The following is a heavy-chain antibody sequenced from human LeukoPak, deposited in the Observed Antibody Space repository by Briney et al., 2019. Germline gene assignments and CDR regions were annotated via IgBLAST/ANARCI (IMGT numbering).Heavy chain of an antibody. CDR2: IKEDGSEK. J-gene: IGHJ5*02. Sequence: GGSLRLSCAASGFTFSRYWMSWVRQAPGKGLEWVANIKEDGSEKYYVDSVKGRFTISRDNTKDSLYLQMKSLRDEDTAVYYCARRGEASGSSGWLNWFDPWGQGTLVTVFS. CDR3: ARRGEASGSSGWLNWFDP. CDR1: GFTFSRYW. V-gene: IGHV3-7*02. D-gene: IGHD6-19*01.